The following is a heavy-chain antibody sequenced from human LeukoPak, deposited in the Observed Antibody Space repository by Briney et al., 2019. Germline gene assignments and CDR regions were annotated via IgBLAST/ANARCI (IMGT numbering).Heavy chain of an antibody. CDR1: GFTFSSAW. J-gene: IGHJ4*02. V-gene: IGHV3-15*01. CDR3: TTDRGSV. Sequence: PGGSLRLSRVASGFTFSSAWMTWVRQTPWKGLEWVGRIKSKSDGETTDYAAPVKGRFTISRDDAKTMVYLQMNSLKSEDTAVYYCTTDRGSVWGQGTLVTVSS. CDR2: IKSKSDGETT.